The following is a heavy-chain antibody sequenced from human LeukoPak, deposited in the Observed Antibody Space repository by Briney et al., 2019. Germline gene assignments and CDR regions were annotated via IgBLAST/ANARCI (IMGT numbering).Heavy chain of an antibody. Sequence: GGSLRLSCAASGFTFDDYAMHWVRQAPGKGLEWVSGISGSGGSTYYADSVKGRFTISRDNSKNTLYLQMNSLRAEDTAVYYCAKDWVVRGVIIKDAFDIWGQGTMVTVSS. J-gene: IGHJ3*02. CDR1: GFTFDDYA. D-gene: IGHD3-10*01. CDR2: ISGSGGST. CDR3: AKDWVVRGVIIKDAFDI. V-gene: IGHV3-23*01.